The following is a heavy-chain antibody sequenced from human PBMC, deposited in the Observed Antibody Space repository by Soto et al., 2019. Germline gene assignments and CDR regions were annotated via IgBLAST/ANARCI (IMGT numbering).Heavy chain of an antibody. V-gene: IGHV1-18*01. Sequence: QVQLVQSGAEVKKPGASVKVSCKASGYTFTRYGISWVRQAPGQGLEWMGWISAYNGNTNYAQKLQGRVTMTTDTATSKAYMEQRSLRSDDTAVYYCATGYSSGWAPFYYWGQGTLVTVSS. CDR1: GYTFTRYG. D-gene: IGHD6-19*01. CDR2: ISAYNGNT. J-gene: IGHJ4*02. CDR3: ATGYSSGWAPFYY.